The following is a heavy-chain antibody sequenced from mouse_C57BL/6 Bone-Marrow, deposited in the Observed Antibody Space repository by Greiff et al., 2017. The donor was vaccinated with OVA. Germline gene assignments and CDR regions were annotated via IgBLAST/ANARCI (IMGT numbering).Heavy chain of an antibody. V-gene: IGHV6-3*01. CDR1: GFTFSNYW. Sequence: EVMLVESGGGLVQPGGSMKLSCVASGFTFSNYWMNWVRQSPEKGLEWVAQIRLKSDNYATHYAESVKGRFTISRDDSKSSVYLQMNNLRAEDTGIYYCTAWDRAMDYWGQGTSVTVSS. CDR2: IRLKSDNYAT. J-gene: IGHJ4*01. D-gene: IGHD4-1*01. CDR3: TAWDRAMDY.